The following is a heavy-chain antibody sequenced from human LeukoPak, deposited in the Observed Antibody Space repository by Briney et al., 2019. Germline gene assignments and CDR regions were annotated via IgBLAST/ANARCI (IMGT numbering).Heavy chain of an antibody. CDR3: AKDYDSSGYYCDCDY. V-gene: IGHV3-21*03. CDR2: ISTTSVYT. CDR1: GFTFGIYS. J-gene: IGHJ4*02. D-gene: IGHD3-22*01. Sequence: PGGSLRLSCAASGFTFGIYSMNWVRQAPGKGLEWVSSISTTSVYTYYADSVKGRFTISRDNAKNSLYLQMNSLRADDTAVYYCAKDYDSSGYYCDCDYWGQGTLVTVSS.